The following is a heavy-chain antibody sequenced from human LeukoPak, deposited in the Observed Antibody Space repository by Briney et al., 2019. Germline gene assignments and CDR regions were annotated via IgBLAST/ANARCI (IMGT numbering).Heavy chain of an antibody. CDR1: GGSISGYY. J-gene: IGHJ4*02. Sequence: PSETLSLTCSVSGGSISGYYWSWIRQPAGKGLEWIGRIYPSGSPNYNPSLKSRVSMSVDTSKNQFSLILTPVTAADTAVYYCARNSLYYFDYWGQGTLVPVSS. CDR3: ARNSLYYFDY. D-gene: IGHD3-16*01. V-gene: IGHV4-4*07. CDR2: IYPSGSP.